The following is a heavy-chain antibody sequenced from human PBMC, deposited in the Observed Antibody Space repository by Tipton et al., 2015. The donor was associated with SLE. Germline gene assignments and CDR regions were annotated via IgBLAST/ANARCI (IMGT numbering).Heavy chain of an antibody. J-gene: IGHJ4*02. V-gene: IGHV4-30-2*01. CDR1: GGSISSGGYS. D-gene: IGHD6-19*01. CDR2: IYHSGST. Sequence: TLSLTCAVSGGSISSGGYSWSWIRQPPGKGLEWIGYIYHSGSTYYNPSLKSRVTISVDTSKNQFPLKLSSVTAADTAVYYCARQGAVAGFDYWGQGTLVTVSS. CDR3: ARQGAVAGFDY.